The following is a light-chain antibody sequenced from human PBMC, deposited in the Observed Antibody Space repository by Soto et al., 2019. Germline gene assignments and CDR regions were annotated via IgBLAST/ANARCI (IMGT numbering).Light chain of an antibody. J-gene: IGKJ1*01. CDR1: QSILYNSNNKNY. CDR3: QQYYSTPLT. CDR2: WAS. Sequence: DIVMTQSPDSLAVSLGERATINCKSSQSILYNSNNKNYLAWYQQKPGQPPKLLISWASTRESGVPDRFSGSGSGTDFTLTISSLQAADVAVYYCQQYYSTPLTFGHGTKVEIK. V-gene: IGKV4-1*01.